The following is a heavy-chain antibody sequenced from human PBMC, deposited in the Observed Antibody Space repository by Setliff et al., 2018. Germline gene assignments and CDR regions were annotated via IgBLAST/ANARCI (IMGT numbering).Heavy chain of an antibody. CDR3: ARKVEQWLTPHFDY. CDR2: INHSGNT. CDR1: GDSISSGNW. J-gene: IGHJ4*02. D-gene: IGHD6-19*01. Sequence: SETLSLTCAVSGDSISSGNWWSWVRQPPEKGLEWIGEINHSGNTNYNPSLKSRVTISVDVSKSQFSLRLSSVTAADTAVYYCARKVEQWLTPHFDYWGQGALVTVLL. V-gene: IGHV4-4*02.